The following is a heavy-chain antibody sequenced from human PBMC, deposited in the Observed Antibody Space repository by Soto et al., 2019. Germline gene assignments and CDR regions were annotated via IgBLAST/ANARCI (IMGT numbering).Heavy chain of an antibody. D-gene: IGHD1-26*01. CDR1: GFTVSSNY. J-gene: IGHJ4*02. CDR3: ASYSGSCLDY. V-gene: IGHV3-53*01. Sequence: GRSLRLSCAASGFTVSSNYMSWVRQAPGKGLEWVSVIYSGGSTYYADSVKGRFTISRDNSKNTLYLQMNRLRAEDTAVYYCASYSGSCLDYWGQGTLVTVSS. CDR2: IYSGGST.